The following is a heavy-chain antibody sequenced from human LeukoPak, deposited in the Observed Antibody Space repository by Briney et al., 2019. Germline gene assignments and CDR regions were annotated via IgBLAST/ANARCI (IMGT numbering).Heavy chain of an antibody. CDR3: ARDQGHYYGSGSYYYFDY. CDR1: GFMFSNYW. CDR2: INKDGSGK. J-gene: IGHJ4*02. Sequence: GGSLRLSCEGSGFMFSNYWMNWVRQAPGKGLEWVANINKDGSGKYYLESLKGRFTISRDNAKNSLYLQMNSLRAEDTAVYYCARDQGHYYGSGSYYYFDYWGQGTLVTVSS. V-gene: IGHV3-7*01. D-gene: IGHD3-10*01.